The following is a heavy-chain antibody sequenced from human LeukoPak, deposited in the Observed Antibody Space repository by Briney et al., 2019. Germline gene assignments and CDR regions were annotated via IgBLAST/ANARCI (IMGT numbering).Heavy chain of an antibody. J-gene: IGHJ1*01. Sequence: GASVKVSCKASGYTFTSYYMHWVRQAPGQGLEWMGIINPSGGSTSYAQKLQGRVTMTRDTSTSTVYMELSSLRSEDTAVYYCARERTPTLYSSSRDPFQHWGQGTLVTVSS. V-gene: IGHV1-46*01. D-gene: IGHD6-13*01. CDR2: INPSGGST. CDR1: GYTFTSYY. CDR3: ARERTPTLYSSSRDPFQH.